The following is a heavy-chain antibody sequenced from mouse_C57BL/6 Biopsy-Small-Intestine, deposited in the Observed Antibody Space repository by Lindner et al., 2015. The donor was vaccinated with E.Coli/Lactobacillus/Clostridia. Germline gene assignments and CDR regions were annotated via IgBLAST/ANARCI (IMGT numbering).Heavy chain of an antibody. D-gene: IGHD1-1*01. J-gene: IGHJ2*01. CDR1: GFTFSDYG. CDR2: ISSGSSTI. V-gene: IGHV5-17*01. Sequence: VQLQESGGGLVKPGGSLKLSCAASGFTFSDYGMHWVRQAPEKGLEWVAYISSGSSTIYYADTVKGRFAISRDNAKNTLFLQMTSLRSEDTAMYYCASLGSSYDYFDYWGQGTTLTVSS. CDR3: ASLGSSYDYFDY.